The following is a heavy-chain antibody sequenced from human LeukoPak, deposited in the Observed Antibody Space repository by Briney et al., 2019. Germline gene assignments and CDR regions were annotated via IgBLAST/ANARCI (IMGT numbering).Heavy chain of an antibody. V-gene: IGHV4-59*08. CDR2: IYYSGST. J-gene: IGHJ4*02. D-gene: IGHD1-26*01. Sequence: SETLSLTCTVSGGSISSYYWSWIRQPPGKGLEWIGYIYYSGSTNYNPSLKSRVTISVDTSKNQFSLKLSSVTAADTAVYYCARLSIVGATLDYWGQGTLVTVSS. CDR1: GGSISSYY. CDR3: ARLSIVGATLDY.